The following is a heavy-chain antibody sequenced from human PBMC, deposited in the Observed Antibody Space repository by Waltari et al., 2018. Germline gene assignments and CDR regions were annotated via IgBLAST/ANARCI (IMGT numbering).Heavy chain of an antibody. D-gene: IGHD4-17*01. CDR2: IYYGGTT. CDR1: GSPISSSTYY. CDR3: ARTVGDPFPFEY. J-gene: IGHJ4*02. Sequence: QQQLQESGPGLVKPSGTLSLTRTVSGSPISSSTYYWGWIRQPPGKGLEWIGSIYYGGTTFYNPSLKSRVTISVDTSKNQFSVKLSSVTTADTAVYYCARTVGDPFPFEYWGQGTLVTVSS. V-gene: IGHV4-39*01.